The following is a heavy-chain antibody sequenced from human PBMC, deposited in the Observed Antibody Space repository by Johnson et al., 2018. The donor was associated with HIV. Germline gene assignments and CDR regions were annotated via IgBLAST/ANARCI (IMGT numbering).Heavy chain of an antibody. J-gene: IGHJ3*01. CDR3: ARENYRRRDAFDV. Sequence: VKLVESGGALIQPGGSLRLSCAASGFTFSSGFTFSVYWMHWVRQAPGKGLVWVSRISSSGSTIYYADSVKGRFTISRDNAKNSLYRQMNSLRAEETAMYYCARENYRRRDAFDVWGQGTVVIVSS. D-gene: IGHD1-7*01. CDR2: ISSSGSTI. V-gene: IGHV3-74*01. CDR1: GFTFSSGFTFSVYW.